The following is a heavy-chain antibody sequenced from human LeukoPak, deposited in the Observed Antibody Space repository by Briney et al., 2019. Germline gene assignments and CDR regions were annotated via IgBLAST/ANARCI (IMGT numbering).Heavy chain of an antibody. D-gene: IGHD6-6*01. J-gene: IGHJ3*02. Sequence: SETLSLTCTVSGGSICSYYWSWIRQPAGKGLEWIGRIYTSGSTNYNPSLKSRVTMSVDTSKNQFSLKLSSVTAADTAVYYCARAPSIAAIRHAFDIWGQGTMVTVSS. V-gene: IGHV4-4*07. CDR1: GGSICSYY. CDR3: ARAPSIAAIRHAFDI. CDR2: IYTSGST.